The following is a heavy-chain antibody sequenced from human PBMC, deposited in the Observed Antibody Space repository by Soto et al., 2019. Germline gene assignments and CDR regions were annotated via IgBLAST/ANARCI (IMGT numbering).Heavy chain of an antibody. CDR3: AREEGKYYSSGWPYGMDV. CDR2: TYYRSKWYN. D-gene: IGHD6-19*01. V-gene: IGHV6-1*01. CDR1: GDTVSSNSAA. Sequence: SQTLSLTCAMSGDTVSSNSAASNWIRQSRSRGLEWLGRTYYRSKWYNDYAVSVKSRITINPGTSKNQLALQLNSVTTSDTAVHYCAREEGKYYSSGWPYGMDVWGQGTTVTVSS. J-gene: IGHJ6*02.